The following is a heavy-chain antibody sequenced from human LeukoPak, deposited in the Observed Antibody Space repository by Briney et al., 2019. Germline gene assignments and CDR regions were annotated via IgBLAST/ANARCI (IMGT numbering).Heavy chain of an antibody. CDR3: ARHWVAAAGDY. CDR1: GGSISTYS. J-gene: IGHJ4*02. Sequence: SETLSLTCAVSGGSISTYSWTWIRQPAGKGLEWLGRIYASGSTYYNPSLKSRVTISVDTSKNQFSLKLSSVTAADTAVYYCARHWVAAAGDYWGQGTLVTVSS. CDR2: IYASGST. V-gene: IGHV4-4*07. D-gene: IGHD6-13*01.